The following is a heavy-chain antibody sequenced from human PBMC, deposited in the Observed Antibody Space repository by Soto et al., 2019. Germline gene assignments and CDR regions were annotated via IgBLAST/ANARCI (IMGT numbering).Heavy chain of an antibody. Sequence: EVQLLESGGGLVQPGGSLRLSCAASGFTFSSYAMTWVRQAPGKGLEWVPVISGSGGTTHYADSVKGRFTISRDNFKNMLYLQMNSLGAEDTAVFYCARYCTSSSCNPAPYAMDVWGQGTTVTVSS. J-gene: IGHJ6*02. CDR3: ARYCTSSSCNPAPYAMDV. D-gene: IGHD2-2*01. V-gene: IGHV3-23*01. CDR2: ISGSGGTT. CDR1: GFTFSSYA.